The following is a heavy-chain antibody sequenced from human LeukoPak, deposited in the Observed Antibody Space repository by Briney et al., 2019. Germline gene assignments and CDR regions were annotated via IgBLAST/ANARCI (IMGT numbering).Heavy chain of an antibody. CDR2: IYYSGST. V-gene: IGHV4-59*01. Sequence: SETLSLTCTVSGGSISSYYWSWLRQPPGKGLEWIGYIYYSGSTNYNPSLTSRVTISVDPSKNQFSLKLSSVTAADTAVYYCARDGLYYDSSGLLLWGQGTLVTVSS. CDR1: GGSISSYY. D-gene: IGHD3-22*01. CDR3: ARDGLYYDSSGLLL. J-gene: IGHJ4*02.